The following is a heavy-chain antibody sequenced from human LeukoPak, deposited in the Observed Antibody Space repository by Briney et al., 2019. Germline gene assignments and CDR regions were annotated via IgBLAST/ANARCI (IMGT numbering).Heavy chain of an antibody. V-gene: IGHV1-3*03. D-gene: IGHD6-13*01. Sequence: ASVKVSCKASGYTFTSYAMHWVRQAPGQRLEWMGWINAGNGNTKYSQEFQGRVTITRDTSASTAYMELSSLRSEDMAVYYCARQPSSSGDYFDYWGQGTLVTVSS. CDR3: ARQPSSSGDYFDY. CDR2: INAGNGNT. J-gene: IGHJ4*02. CDR1: GYTFTSYA.